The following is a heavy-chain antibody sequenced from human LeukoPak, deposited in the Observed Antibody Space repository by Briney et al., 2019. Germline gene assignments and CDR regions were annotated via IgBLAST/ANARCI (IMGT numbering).Heavy chain of an antibody. CDR3: ARGSSWNRNWFDP. CDR1: GGSISSYH. Sequence: SETLSLTCTVSGGSISSYHWSWIRQPPGKGLEWIGYIYYSGSTNYNPSLKSRVTISVDTSKNQFSLKLSSVTAADTAVYYCARGSSWNRNWFDPWGQGTLVTVSS. V-gene: IGHV4-59*01. CDR2: IYYSGST. D-gene: IGHD6-13*01. J-gene: IGHJ5*02.